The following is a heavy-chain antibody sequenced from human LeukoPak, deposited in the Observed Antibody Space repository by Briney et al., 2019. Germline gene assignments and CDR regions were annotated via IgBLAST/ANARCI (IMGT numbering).Heavy chain of an antibody. V-gene: IGHV4-34*01. CDR1: GGSFSGYY. CDR3: ARIKPGYCSSTSCSNFDY. J-gene: IGHJ4*02. CDR2: INHSGST. Sequence: SETLSLTCAVYGGSFSGYYWSWIRQPPGKGLEWIGEINHSGSTNYNPSLKSRVTISVDTSKNQFSLKLSSVTAADTAVYYCARIKPGYCSSTSCSNFDYWGQGTLVTVSS. D-gene: IGHD2-2*01.